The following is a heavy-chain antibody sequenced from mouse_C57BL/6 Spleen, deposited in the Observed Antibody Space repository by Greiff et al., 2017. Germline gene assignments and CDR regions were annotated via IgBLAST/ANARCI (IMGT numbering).Heavy chain of an antibody. J-gene: IGHJ3*01. CDR1: GYTFTSYW. CDR2: IDPSDSYT. CDR3: ARGGSTGFAY. V-gene: IGHV1-59*01. D-gene: IGHD4-1*02. Sequence: QVQLQQPGAELVRPGTSVKLSCKASGYTFTSYWMHWVKPRPGQGLEWIGVIDPSDSYTNSNQKFKGKAPLTVDTSSSTAYMQLSSLTSEDSAVYYCARGGSTGFAYGGQGTLVTVSA.